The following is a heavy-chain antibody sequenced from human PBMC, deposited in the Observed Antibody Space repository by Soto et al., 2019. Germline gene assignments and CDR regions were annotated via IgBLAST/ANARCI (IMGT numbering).Heavy chain of an antibody. Sequence: ASETLSLTCTVSGVSFKSGSYSWSLIRQPPGKGLEWIGYVYHTGRTSYNPSLKSRVSISMDTSKNQFSLNLDSVTAADTAVYFCARDFAYFDSWGQGTLVTVAS. V-gene: IGHV4-61*01. CDR3: ARDFAYFDS. J-gene: IGHJ4*02. CDR2: VYHTGRT. CDR1: GVSFKSGSYS. D-gene: IGHD3-3*01.